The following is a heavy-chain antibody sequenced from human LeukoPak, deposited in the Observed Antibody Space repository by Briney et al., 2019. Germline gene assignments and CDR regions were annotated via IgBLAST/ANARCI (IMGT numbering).Heavy chain of an antibody. Sequence: PSETLSLTCAVSGGSMSSVSNSWTWIRQPPGKGLEWIGYVYYSGSSYYNPSLESRVIISVDRSKNQFSLKLSSVTAADTAVYYCARDCLSYVGADWFDPWGQGTLVTVSS. V-gene: IGHV4-30-2*01. CDR1: GGSMSSVSNS. D-gene: IGHD5-18*01. J-gene: IGHJ5*02. CDR3: ARDCLSYVGADWFDP. CDR2: VYYSGSS.